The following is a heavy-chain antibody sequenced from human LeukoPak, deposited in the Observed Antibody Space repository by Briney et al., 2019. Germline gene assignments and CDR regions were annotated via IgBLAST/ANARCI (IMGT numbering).Heavy chain of an antibody. Sequence: GGSLRLSCEASGFTVRNNYMTWVRQAPGKGLEWVSVIYSGGGTYYADSVKDRFTISRDNSMNTLFLQMNSLRVEDSAVYYCTRVFAYSYGDFDNWGQGTLVAVSS. CDR3: TRVFAYSYGDFDN. J-gene: IGHJ4*02. CDR1: GFTVRNNY. CDR2: IYSGGGT. D-gene: IGHD5-18*01. V-gene: IGHV3-66*01.